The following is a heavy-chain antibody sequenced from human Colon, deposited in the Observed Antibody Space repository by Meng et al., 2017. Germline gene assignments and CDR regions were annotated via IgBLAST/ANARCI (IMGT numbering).Heavy chain of an antibody. D-gene: IGHD1-20*01. CDR2: IGGGGYDT. V-gene: IGHV3-23*01. CDR1: GFSFNTYA. Sequence: GGSLRLSCVASGFSFNTYAMSWVRQAPGKGLEWVSAIGGGGYDTFYADSVKGHFTISRDDSKNTLYLQMNSLRAEDTAVYYCAKDRESYNSVWDAFDIWGQGTMVTVSS. J-gene: IGHJ3*02. CDR3: AKDRESYNSVWDAFDI.